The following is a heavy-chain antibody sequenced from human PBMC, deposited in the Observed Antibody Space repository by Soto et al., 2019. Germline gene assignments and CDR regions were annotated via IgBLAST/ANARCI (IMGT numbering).Heavy chain of an antibody. CDR1: GYSPAGFW. Sequence: GESLKISCKGSGYSPAGFWNTWVRQKPGKGLEGMGRIDPSDYQTNYSPSFRGHVTISVTKSITTVFLQWSNLRASDTAMDYCVSQNYASYTSPNCQFCFDSWGQGTLVTVSS. CDR3: VSQNYASYTSPNCQFCFDS. V-gene: IGHV5-10-1*01. J-gene: IGHJ5*01. D-gene: IGHD3-16*01. CDR2: IDPSDYQT.